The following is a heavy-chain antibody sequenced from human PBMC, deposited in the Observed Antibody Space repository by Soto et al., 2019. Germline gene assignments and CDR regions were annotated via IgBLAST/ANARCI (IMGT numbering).Heavy chain of an antibody. J-gene: IGHJ6*03. V-gene: IGHV1-3*01. CDR2: INAGNGNT. Sequence: ASVKVSCKASGYTFTSYAMHWVRQAPGQRLEWMGWINAGNGNTKYSQKFQGRVTITRDTSASTAYMELSSLRSEDTAVYYCARELSYCSSTSCYPYDYYYYYYMDVWGKGTTVTVSS. D-gene: IGHD2-2*01. CDR3: ARELSYCSSTSCYPYDYYYYYYMDV. CDR1: GYTFTSYA.